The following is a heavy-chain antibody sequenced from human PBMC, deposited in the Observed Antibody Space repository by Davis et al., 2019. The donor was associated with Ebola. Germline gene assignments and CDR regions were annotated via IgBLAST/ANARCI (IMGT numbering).Heavy chain of an antibody. CDR3: ARGGGRLDYYYGMDV. D-gene: IGHD2-15*01. CDR1: GYTFTSYG. V-gene: IGHV1-46*01. CDR2: INPSGGST. Sequence: ASVKVSCKASGYTFTSYGISWVRQAPGQGLEWMGIINPSGGSTSYAQKFQGRVTMTRDTSTSTVYMELSSLRSEDTAVYYCARGGGRLDYYYGMDVWGQGTTVTVSS. J-gene: IGHJ6*01.